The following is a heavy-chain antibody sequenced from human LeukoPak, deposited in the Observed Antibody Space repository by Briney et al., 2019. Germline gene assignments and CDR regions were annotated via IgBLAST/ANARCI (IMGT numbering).Heavy chain of an antibody. CDR1: GYTSTNYG. V-gene: IGHV1-18*01. J-gene: IGHJ3*02. CDR3: ARDEGYFDPHGFDI. D-gene: IGHD3-9*01. CDR2: VSGYNGNT. Sequence: ASVKVSCKASGYTSTNYGISWVRQAPGQGLEWMGWVSGYNGNTNYAQKLQGRITMTTDTSTSTAYMELRSLRSDDTAMYYRARDEGYFDPHGFDIWGQGTMVTVSS.